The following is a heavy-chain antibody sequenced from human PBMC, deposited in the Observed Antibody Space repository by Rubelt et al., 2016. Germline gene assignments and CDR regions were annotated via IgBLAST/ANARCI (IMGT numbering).Heavy chain of an antibody. CDR3: AREAAYDAFDI. V-gene: IGHV1-69*01. CDR1: TFSSYA. J-gene: IGHJ3*02. Sequence: TFSSYAISWVRQAPGQGLEWIGGIIPIFGTANYAQKFQGRVTITADESTSTAYMELSSLRSEDTAVYYCAREAAYDAFDIWGQGTMVTVSS. CDR2: IIPIFGTA. D-gene: IGHD2-15*01.